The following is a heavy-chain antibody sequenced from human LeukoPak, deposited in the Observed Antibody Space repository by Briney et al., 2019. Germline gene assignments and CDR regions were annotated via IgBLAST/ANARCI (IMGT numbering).Heavy chain of an antibody. D-gene: IGHD3-10*01. J-gene: IGHJ3*02. CDR2: ISSSGNTI. V-gene: IGHV3-48*03. Sequence: GRSLRLSCAASGFTFSSYAMNWVRQAPGKGLEFVSFISSSGNTIYYADSVKGRFTISRDNAKNSLFLQMNSLRAEDTAVYYCARTFYYGSGTYPAFDIWGQGTMVIVS. CDR3: ARTFYYGSGTYPAFDI. CDR1: GFTFSSYA.